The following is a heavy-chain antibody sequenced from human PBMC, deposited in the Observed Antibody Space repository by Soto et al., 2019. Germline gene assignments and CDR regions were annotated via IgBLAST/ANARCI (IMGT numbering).Heavy chain of an antibody. V-gene: IGHV3-15*07. D-gene: IGHD1-26*01. J-gene: IGHJ4*02. Sequence: EVQLVESGGGLVKPGGSLRLSCVASGFIFNDAWLNWVRQAPGKGLEWVGRIKRTREGGATDYAAPGKDRFTIPRDDSKDTLYLQMNGLKTEDTAVYYCSTEGHSYRGCFSAFDYWGQGTLVPVSS. CDR3: STEGHSYRGCFSAFDY. CDR1: GFIFNDAW. CDR2: IKRTREGGAT.